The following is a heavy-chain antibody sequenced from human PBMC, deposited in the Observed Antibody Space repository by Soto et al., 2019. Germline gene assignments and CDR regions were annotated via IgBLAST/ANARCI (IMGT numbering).Heavy chain of an antibody. CDR3: ARPASHCSGGSCYREYFDY. D-gene: IGHD2-15*01. CDR1: GYSFTSYW. CDR2: IYPGDSDT. V-gene: IGHV5-51*01. Sequence: PGESLKISCKGSGYSFTSYWIGWVRQMPGKGLEWMGIIYPGDSDTRYSPSFQGQVTISADKSISTAYLQWSSLKASDTAVYYCARPASHCSGGSCYREYFDYWGQGTLVTVSS. J-gene: IGHJ4*02.